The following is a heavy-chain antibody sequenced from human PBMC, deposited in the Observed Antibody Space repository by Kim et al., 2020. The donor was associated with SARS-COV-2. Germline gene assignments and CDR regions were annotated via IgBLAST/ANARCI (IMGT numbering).Heavy chain of an antibody. J-gene: IGHJ4*02. CDR2: N. Sequence: NECAVSVKSRITISPDTSKNQFSLQLNSVTPEDTAVYYCTRSRTGAHDYWGQGTLVTVSS. D-gene: IGHD1-1*01. CDR3: TRSRTGAHDY. V-gene: IGHV6-1*01.